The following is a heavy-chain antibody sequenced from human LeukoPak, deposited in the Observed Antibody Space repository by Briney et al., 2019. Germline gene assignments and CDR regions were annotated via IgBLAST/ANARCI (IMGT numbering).Heavy chain of an antibody. Sequence: SGTLSLTCTVSGGSISSGGYYWSWIRQHPGTGLEWIGYIYYSGSTYYNPSLKSRVTISVDTSKNQFSLKLSSVTAADTAVYYCASTQTDYGGYDYWGQGTLVTVSS. CDR2: IYYSGST. D-gene: IGHD4-23*01. CDR1: GGSISSGGYY. V-gene: IGHV4-31*03. CDR3: ASTQTDYGGYDY. J-gene: IGHJ4*02.